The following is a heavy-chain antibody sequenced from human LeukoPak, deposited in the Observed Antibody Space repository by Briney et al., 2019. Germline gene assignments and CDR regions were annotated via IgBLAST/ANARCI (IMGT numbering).Heavy chain of an antibody. J-gene: IGHJ4*02. CDR1: EFTFNSYS. CDR3: ARDPFYYDAAGSDDY. Sequence: GRSLRLSCAASEFTFNSYSFNWIRQPPGGGLEWVSSISSGSTYIYYSDSVQGRFTVSRDNAKNSLFLQMNNLRAEDTAVYYCARDPFYYDAAGSDDYWGQGTLVTVSS. CDR2: ISSGSTYI. V-gene: IGHV3-21*01. D-gene: IGHD3-22*01.